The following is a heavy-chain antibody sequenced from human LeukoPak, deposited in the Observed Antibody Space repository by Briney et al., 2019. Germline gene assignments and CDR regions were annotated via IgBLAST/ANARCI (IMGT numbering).Heavy chain of an antibody. J-gene: IGHJ4*02. V-gene: IGHV3-30*18. D-gene: IGHD6-13*01. CDR3: AKDSGYRLYSSSSWY. Sequence: GRSLRLSCAASGFTFSSYGMHWVRQAPGKGLEWVAVTSYDGSNKYYADSVKGRFTISRDNSKNTLYLQMNSLRAEDTAVYYCAKDSGYRLYSSSSWYWGQGTLVTVSS. CDR2: TSYDGSNK. CDR1: GFTFSSYG.